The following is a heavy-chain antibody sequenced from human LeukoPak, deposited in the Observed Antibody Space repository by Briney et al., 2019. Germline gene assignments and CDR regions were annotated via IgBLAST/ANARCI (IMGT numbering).Heavy chain of an antibody. D-gene: IGHD2-8*01. V-gene: IGHV1-69*04. CDR2: IIPILGIA. J-gene: IGHJ4*02. Sequence: GASVKVSCKASGGTFNSYAISWVRQAPGQGLEWMGRIIPILGIANYAQKFQGRVTITADKSTSTAYMELSSLRSEDTAVYYCARGPSIGCHVDYWGQGTLVTVSS. CDR3: ARGPSIGCHVDY. CDR1: GGTFNSYA.